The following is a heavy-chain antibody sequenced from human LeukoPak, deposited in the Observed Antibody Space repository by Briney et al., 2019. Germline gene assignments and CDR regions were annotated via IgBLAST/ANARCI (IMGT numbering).Heavy chain of an antibody. J-gene: IGHJ3*02. CDR2: IYHSGST. V-gene: IGHV4-38-2*02. Sequence: NASETLSLTCTVSGYSISSGYYWGWIRQPPGKGLEWIGSIYHSGSTYYNPSLKSRVTISVDTSKNQFSLKLSSVTAADTAVYYCAREAEYQLLRNAFDIWGQGTMVTVSS. D-gene: IGHD2-2*01. CDR1: GYSISSGYY. CDR3: AREAEYQLLRNAFDI.